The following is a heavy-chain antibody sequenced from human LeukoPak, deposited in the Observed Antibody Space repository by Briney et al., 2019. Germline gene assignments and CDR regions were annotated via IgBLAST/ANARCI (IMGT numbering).Heavy chain of an antibody. CDR1: GFTFSSNG. CDR3: VKDSDELIAAVYNWFDP. J-gene: IGHJ5*02. CDR2: IRYDGGNK. D-gene: IGHD6-13*01. Sequence: GGSLRLSCAASGFTFSSNGMHWVRQAPGKGLEWVAFIRYDGGNKYYADSVKGRFTISRDNFKDTLYLQMNSLRAEDTAVYYCVKDSDELIAAVYNWFDPWGQGTQVTVSS. V-gene: IGHV3-30*02.